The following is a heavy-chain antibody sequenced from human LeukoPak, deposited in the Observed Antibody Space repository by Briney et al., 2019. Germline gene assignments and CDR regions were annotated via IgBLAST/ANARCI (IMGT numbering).Heavy chain of an antibody. CDR2: INHSGST. Sequence: SETLSLTCAVYGGSFSGYYWSWIRQPPGKGLEWIGEINHSGSTNYNPSLKSRVTISVDTSKNQFSLKLTSVTAADTAVYYCARMSESRYNDFEGDYWGQGILVTVSS. J-gene: IGHJ4*02. D-gene: IGHD1-14*01. CDR1: GGSFSGYY. CDR3: ARMSESRYNDFEGDY. V-gene: IGHV4-34*01.